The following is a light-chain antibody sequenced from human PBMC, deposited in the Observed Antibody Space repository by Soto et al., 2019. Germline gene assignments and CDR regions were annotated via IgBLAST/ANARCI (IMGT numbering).Light chain of an antibody. CDR1: ESFARTY. V-gene: IGKV3D-20*02. J-gene: IGKJ1*01. CDR2: GAS. Sequence: EIVLTQSPGTLSLSPGERATLSCRASESFARTYLAWYQQKPGQAPRLLIHGASSRATGIPDRFSGSNSGTDFTLTISSLEPEDFAVYYCHQRSNWPWTFGQGTKVEIK. CDR3: HQRSNWPWT.